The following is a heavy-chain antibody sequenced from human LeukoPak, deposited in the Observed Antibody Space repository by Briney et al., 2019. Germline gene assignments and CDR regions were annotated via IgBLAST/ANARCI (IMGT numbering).Heavy chain of an antibody. D-gene: IGHD4-17*01. CDR3: ANSPYGDWSFDF. Sequence: GESLKISCAASGFTFSSYGMHWVRQAPGEGLEWVAFIRYHGRDKYYGDSVKGRFTISRDNFRNTLYLQMDSLRGEDTAVYYCANSPYGDWSFDFWGQGTLVTVSS. J-gene: IGHJ4*02. CDR1: GFTFSSYG. V-gene: IGHV3-30*02. CDR2: IRYHGRDK.